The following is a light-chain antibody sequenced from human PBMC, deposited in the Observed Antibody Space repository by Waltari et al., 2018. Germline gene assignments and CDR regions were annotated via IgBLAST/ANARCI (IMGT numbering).Light chain of an antibody. CDR2: LNN. J-gene: IGLJ3*02. Sequence: QSVVTQPPSATGILGQRVTMSCSGSGFNIGDHLVTWFQQLPGSAPKLLIYLNNQRPSGVPDRFSGSKSGTSASLAISGLQSEDEADYYCAAWDDSLGAWVFGGGTKLTVL. CDR3: AAWDDSLGAWV. CDR1: GFNIGDHL. V-gene: IGLV1-47*01.